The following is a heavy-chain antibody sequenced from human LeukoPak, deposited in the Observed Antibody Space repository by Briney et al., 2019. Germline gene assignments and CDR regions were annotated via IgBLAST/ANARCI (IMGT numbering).Heavy chain of an antibody. J-gene: IGHJ6*02. D-gene: IGHD3-22*01. CDR1: GGSFSGYY. V-gene: IGHV4-34*01. Sequence: SETLSLTCAVYGGSFSGYYWSWIRQPPGKGLEWIGEINHSGSTNYNPSLKSRVTIPVDTSKNQLSLKLSSVTAADTAVYYCARGRVSYYDSSGYYYYGMDVWGQGTTVTVSS. CDR3: ARGRVSYYDSSGYYYYGMDV. CDR2: INHSGST.